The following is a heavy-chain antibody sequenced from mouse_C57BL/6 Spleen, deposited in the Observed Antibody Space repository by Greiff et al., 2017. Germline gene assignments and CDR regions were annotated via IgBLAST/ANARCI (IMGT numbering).Heavy chain of an antibody. D-gene: IGHD1-1*01. J-gene: IGHJ4*01. CDR3: ARHNYGSSYDAMDY. V-gene: IGHV2-6-1*01. CDR2: IWSDGST. CDR1: GFSLTSDG. Sequence: VMLVESGPGLVAPSQSLSITCTVSGFSLTSDGVHWVRQPPGKGLEWLVVIWSDGSTTYNSALKSRLSISKDNSKSQVFLKMNSLQTDDTAMYYCARHNYGSSYDAMDYWGQGTSVTVSS.